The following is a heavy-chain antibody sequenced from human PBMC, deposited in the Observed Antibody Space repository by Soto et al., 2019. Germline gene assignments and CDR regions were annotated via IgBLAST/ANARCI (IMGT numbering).Heavy chain of an antibody. CDR1: GYSFTSYW. CDR2: IDPSDSYT. Sequence: GESLKISCKGSGYSFTSYWISWVRQMPGKGLEWMGRIDPSDSYTNYSPSFQGHVTISADKSISTAYLQWSSLKASDTAMYYCARRESGYDYYYGMDVWGQGTTVTVSS. V-gene: IGHV5-10-1*01. J-gene: IGHJ6*02. CDR3: ARRESGYDYYYGMDV. D-gene: IGHD5-12*01.